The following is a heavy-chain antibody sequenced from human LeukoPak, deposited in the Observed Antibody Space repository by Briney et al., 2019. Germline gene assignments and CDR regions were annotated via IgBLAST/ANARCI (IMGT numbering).Heavy chain of an antibody. J-gene: IGHJ3*02. Sequence: ASVKVSCKASGGTFSSYAISWVRQAPGQGLEWMGGIIPIFGTANYAQKFQGRVTITADESTSTAYMELSSLRSEDTAVYYCARDLPDSNAFDIWGQGTMVTVSS. V-gene: IGHV1-69*13. D-gene: IGHD3-22*01. CDR2: IIPIFGTA. CDR1: GGTFSSYA. CDR3: ARDLPDSNAFDI.